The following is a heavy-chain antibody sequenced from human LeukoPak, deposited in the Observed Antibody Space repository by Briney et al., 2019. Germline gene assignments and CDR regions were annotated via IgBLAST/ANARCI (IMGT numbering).Heavy chain of an antibody. D-gene: IGHD3-3*01. CDR1: GYTFTGYY. CDR2: INPNSGGT. J-gene: IGHJ5*02. Sequence: ASVKVSCKASGYTFTGYYMHWVRQAPGQGLEWMGWINPNSGGTNYAQKFQGRVTMTRDTSTSTVYMELSSLRSEDTAVYYCARGKTRFLEWLYLNWFDPWGQGTLVTVSS. CDR3: ARGKTRFLEWLYLNWFDP. V-gene: IGHV1-2*02.